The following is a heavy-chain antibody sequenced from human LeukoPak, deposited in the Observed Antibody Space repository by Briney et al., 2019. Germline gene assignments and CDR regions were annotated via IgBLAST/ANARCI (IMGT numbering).Heavy chain of an antibody. V-gene: IGHV3-66*02. CDR1: GFTVSSNY. Sequence: GGSLRLSCAASGFTVSSNYMRGVRQAPGKGLEWVSVIYSGGSTYYADSVKGRFTISRDNSKNTLYLQMNSLRAEDTAVYYCARGTYSSSWYVYYFDYWGQGTLVTVSS. J-gene: IGHJ4*02. CDR3: ARGTYSSSWYVYYFDY. CDR2: IYSGGST. D-gene: IGHD6-13*01.